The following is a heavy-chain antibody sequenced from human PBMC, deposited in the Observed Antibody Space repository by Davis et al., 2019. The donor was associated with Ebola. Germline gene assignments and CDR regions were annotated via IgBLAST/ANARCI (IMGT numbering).Heavy chain of an antibody. Sequence: AASVKVSCKASGYTFTGYYMHWVRQAPGQGLEWMGRINPNRGGTNYAQKFQGRVTMTRDTSISTAYMELSRLSSDDTAVYYCATGIAVAGTFEDYWGQGTLVTVSS. CDR1: GYTFTGYY. D-gene: IGHD6-19*01. V-gene: IGHV1-2*06. CDR3: ATGIAVAGTFEDY. J-gene: IGHJ4*02. CDR2: INPNRGGT.